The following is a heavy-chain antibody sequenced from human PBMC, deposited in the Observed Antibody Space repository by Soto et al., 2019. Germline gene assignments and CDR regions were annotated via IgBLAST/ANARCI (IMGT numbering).Heavy chain of an antibody. CDR3: ARGSSGSPYRSYYYYYGMDV. V-gene: IGHV1-69*02. J-gene: IGHJ6*02. CDR2: IIPILGIA. CDR1: GGTFSSYT. D-gene: IGHD3-22*01. Sequence: GASVKVSCKASGGTFSSYTISWVRQAPGQGLEWMGRIIPILGIANYAQKFQGRVTITADKSTSTAYMELSSLRSEDTAVYYCARGSSGSPYRSYYYYYGMDVWGQGTTVTVSS.